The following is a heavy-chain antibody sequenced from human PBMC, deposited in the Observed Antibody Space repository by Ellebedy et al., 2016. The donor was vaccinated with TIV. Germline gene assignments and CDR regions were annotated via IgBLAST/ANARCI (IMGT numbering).Heavy chain of an antibody. J-gene: IGHJ4*02. CDR2: IYYSGST. Sequence: SETLSLACTVSGGSISSSSYYLGWIRQPPGKGLEWIGSIYYSGSTYYNPSLKSRVTISVDTSKNQFSLKLTSVTAADTAVYYCARGSSGWYGLDYWGQGTLVTVSS. CDR3: ARGSSGWYGLDY. D-gene: IGHD6-19*01. V-gene: IGHV4-39*01. CDR1: GGSISSSSYY.